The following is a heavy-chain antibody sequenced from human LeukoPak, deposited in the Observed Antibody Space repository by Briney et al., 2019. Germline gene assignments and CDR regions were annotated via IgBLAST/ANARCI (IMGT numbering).Heavy chain of an antibody. V-gene: IGHV4-34*01. J-gene: IGHJ4*02. CDR2: INHSGST. CDR1: GGSFSGYY. CDR3: ASGYSYGSFDY. Sequence: SETLSLTCAVYGGSFSGYYWSWIRQPPGKGLEWIGEINHSGSTSYNPSLKSRVTISVDTSKNQFSLKLSSMTAADTAVYYCASGYSYGSFDYWGQGTLVTVSS. D-gene: IGHD5-18*01.